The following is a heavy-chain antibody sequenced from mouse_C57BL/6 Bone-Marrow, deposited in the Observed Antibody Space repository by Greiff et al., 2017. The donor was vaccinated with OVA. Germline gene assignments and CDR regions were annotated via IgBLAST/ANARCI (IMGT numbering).Heavy chain of an antibody. CDR1: GFSLTSYG. D-gene: IGHD1-1*01. CDR2: IWSGGST. Sequence: VQLQQSGPGLVQPSQSLSITCTVSGFSLTSYGVHWVRQSPGKGLEWLGVIWSGGSTDYNAAFISRLSISKDNSKCQVFFKMNSLQADDTAIYYCARRGNYYGSSSKYFDVWGTGTTVTVSS. V-gene: IGHV2-2*01. CDR3: ARRGNYYGSSSKYFDV. J-gene: IGHJ1*03.